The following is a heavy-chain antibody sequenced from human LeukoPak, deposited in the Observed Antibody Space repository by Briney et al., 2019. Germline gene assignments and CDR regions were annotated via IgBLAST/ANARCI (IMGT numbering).Heavy chain of an antibody. Sequence: SETLSLTCTVSGGSISSYYWSWIRQPPGKGLEWIGYIYYSGSTNYNPSLKSRVTISVDTSKNQFSLKLSSVTAADTAVYYCARVSRLMTYYDFWSGYPIFDYWGQGTLVTVSS. CDR1: GGSISSYY. V-gene: IGHV4-59*08. CDR2: IYYSGST. CDR3: ARVSRLMTYYDFWSGYPIFDY. J-gene: IGHJ4*02. D-gene: IGHD3-3*01.